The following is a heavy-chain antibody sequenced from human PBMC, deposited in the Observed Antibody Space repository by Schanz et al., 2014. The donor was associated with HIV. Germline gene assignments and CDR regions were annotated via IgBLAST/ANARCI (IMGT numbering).Heavy chain of an antibody. V-gene: IGHV3-7*01. J-gene: IGHJ6*02. CDR1: GFSFSNFW. D-gene: IGHD4-4*01. CDR3: ARDRLHPGNGMDV. CDR2: IKQDESEK. Sequence: EVRLVESGGGLVQSGGSLRLSCAASGFSFSNFWVTWVRQAPGKRLEWVANIKQDESEKYYADSVKGRFTISRDNSKKTVFLQMNNLRAEDTAVYYCARDRLHPGNGMDVWGQGTTVTASS.